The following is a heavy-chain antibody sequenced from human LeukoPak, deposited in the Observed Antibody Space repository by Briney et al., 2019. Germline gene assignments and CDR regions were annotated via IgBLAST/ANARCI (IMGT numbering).Heavy chain of an antibody. Sequence: GASVKVSCKASGYTFTGCYMHWVRQAPGQGLEWMGRINPNSGGTNYAQKFQGRVTMTRDTSISTAYMELSRLRSDDTAVYYCARDGYYDSSGYWWGQGTLVTVSS. V-gene: IGHV1-2*06. CDR2: INPNSGGT. CDR1: GYTFTGCY. J-gene: IGHJ4*02. D-gene: IGHD3-22*01. CDR3: ARDGYYDSSGYW.